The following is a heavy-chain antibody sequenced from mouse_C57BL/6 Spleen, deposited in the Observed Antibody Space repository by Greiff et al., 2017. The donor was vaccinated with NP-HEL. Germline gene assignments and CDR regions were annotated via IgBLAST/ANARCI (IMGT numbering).Heavy chain of an antibody. Sequence: EVQGVESGGDLVKPGGSLKLSCAASGFTFSSYGMSWVRQTPDKRLEWVATISSGGSYTYYPDSVKGRFTISRDNAKNTLYLQMSSLKSEDTAMYYCARHAHYGNSVDYWGQGTTLTVSS. CDR1: GFTFSSYG. CDR3: ARHAHYGNSVDY. D-gene: IGHD2-1*01. J-gene: IGHJ2*01. V-gene: IGHV5-6*01. CDR2: ISSGGSYT.